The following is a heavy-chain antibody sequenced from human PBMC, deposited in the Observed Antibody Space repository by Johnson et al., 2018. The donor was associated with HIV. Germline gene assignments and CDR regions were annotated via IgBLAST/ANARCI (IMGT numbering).Heavy chain of an antibody. D-gene: IGHD6-19*01. CDR2: IKEDGSEK. CDR3: ARDNSGWVAFDI. Sequence: VQLVESGGGVVRPGGSLRLSCAASGFTFSRYWMSWVRQAPGKGLEWVANIKEDGSEKYYVDSVKGRFTISRDNAKNSLHLQMNSLRAEDTAVYYCARDNSGWVAFDIWGQGTMVTVSS. V-gene: IGHV3-7*01. J-gene: IGHJ3*02. CDR1: GFTFSRYW.